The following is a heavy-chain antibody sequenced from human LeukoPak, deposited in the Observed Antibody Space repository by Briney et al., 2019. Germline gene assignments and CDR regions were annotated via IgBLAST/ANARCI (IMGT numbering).Heavy chain of an antibody. CDR1: GGSISNYYY. CDR2: IYFSGTT. J-gene: IGHJ6*03. CDR3: ARGPGYSSSWYHYYYYYMDV. Sequence: SETLSLTCTVSGGSISNYYYWSWIRQPAGKGLEWIGRIYFSGTTIYNPSLKSRVTMSLDTSKNQFSLKLTSVTAADTAVYYCARGPGYSSSWYHYYYYYMDVWGKGTTVTVSS. V-gene: IGHV4-4*07. D-gene: IGHD6-13*01.